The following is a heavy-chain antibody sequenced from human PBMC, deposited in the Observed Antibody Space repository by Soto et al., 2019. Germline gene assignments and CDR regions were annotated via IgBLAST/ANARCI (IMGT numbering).Heavy chain of an antibody. J-gene: IGHJ5*01. CDR3: AKDIRAPARKSDWF. CDR1: AFPFDDYA. D-gene: IGHD1-26*01. CDR2: ISWNSGSI. Sequence: HPRGSLRPSFPSSAFPFDDYAMHWVRQAPGKGLEWVSGISWNSGSIGYADSVKGRFTIYRDNAKKSLYMQMKSMRVYETALYYCAKDIRAPARKSDWF. V-gene: IGHV3-9*01.